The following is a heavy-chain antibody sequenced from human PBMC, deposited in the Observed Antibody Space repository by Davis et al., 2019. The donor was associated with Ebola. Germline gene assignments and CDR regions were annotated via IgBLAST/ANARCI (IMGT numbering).Heavy chain of an antibody. CDR3: ATGGRMSVAGRVHYYYAMDD. J-gene: IGHJ6*02. D-gene: IGHD6-19*01. CDR2: INGDGKST. Sequence: GGSLRLSCAASGFTFSSYWIHWVRQGPGKGLVWVSRINGDGKSTSYADSVKGRFTLSRDNGKNTVYLQMNSLRAEDTAVYYCATGGRMSVAGRVHYYYAMDDWGQGTTVTVSS. CDR1: GFTFSSYW. V-gene: IGHV3-74*01.